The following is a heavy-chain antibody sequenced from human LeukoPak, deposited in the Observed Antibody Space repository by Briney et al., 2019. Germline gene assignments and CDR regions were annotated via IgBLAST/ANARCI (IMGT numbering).Heavy chain of an antibody. CDR1: GFTFSNYV. CDR3: PTEPPGRFYFDY. CDR2: VSNDVSNK. V-gene: IGHV3-30*04. Sequence: GRSLRLSCVASGFTFSNYVMHWVRQAPGKGLEWVAVVSNDVSNKYYADSVKGRFTISRDNSKNMLFLQMNSLRTEDTAVYYCPTEPPGRFYFDYWGQGTLVTVSS. J-gene: IGHJ4*02.